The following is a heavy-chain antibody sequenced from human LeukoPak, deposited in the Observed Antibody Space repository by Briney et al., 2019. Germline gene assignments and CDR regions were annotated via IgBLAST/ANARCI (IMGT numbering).Heavy chain of an antibody. V-gene: IGHV1-18*01. CDR2: ISAYNGNT. J-gene: IGHJ4*02. Sequence: GASVKVSCKASGYTFTSYGISWVRQAPGQGLEWMGWISAYNGNTHYAQKLQGRVTMTTDTSTSTAYMELRSLRSDDTAVYYCARDHYYDSSAQGGFDYWGQGTLVTVSS. D-gene: IGHD3-22*01. CDR1: GYTFTSYG. CDR3: ARDHYYDSSAQGGFDY.